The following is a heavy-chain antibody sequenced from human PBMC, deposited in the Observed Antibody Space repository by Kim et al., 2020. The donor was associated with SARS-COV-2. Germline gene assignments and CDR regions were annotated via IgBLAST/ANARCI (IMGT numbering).Heavy chain of an antibody. CDR2: INHSGST. CDR3: ARGGGYGSNYGMDV. CDR1: GGSFSGYY. Sequence: SETLSLTCAVYGGSFSGYYWSWIRQPPGKGLEWIGEINHSGSTNYNPSLKSRVTISVDTSKNQFSLKLSSVTAADTAVYYCARGGGYGSNYGMDVWGQGTTVTVSS. V-gene: IGHV4-34*01. D-gene: IGHD3-16*01. J-gene: IGHJ6*02.